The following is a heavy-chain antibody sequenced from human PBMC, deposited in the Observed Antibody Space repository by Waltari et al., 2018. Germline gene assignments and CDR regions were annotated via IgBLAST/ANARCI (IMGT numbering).Heavy chain of an antibody. CDR3: LGFTVFVGGY. CDR2: IQYDGRNE. J-gene: IGHJ4*02. CDR1: GFTCSSYV. D-gene: IGHD3-3*01. V-gene: IGHV3-30*02. Sequence: QVQLVESGGGVVQPGGSLRLSCAACGFTCSSYVMHWVRQAPGKGLEWVAFIQYDGRNEKYADSVKGRFTISRDNSKNTLYLQMNSLRAEDTAVYFFLGFTVFVGGYWGQGTLVTVSS.